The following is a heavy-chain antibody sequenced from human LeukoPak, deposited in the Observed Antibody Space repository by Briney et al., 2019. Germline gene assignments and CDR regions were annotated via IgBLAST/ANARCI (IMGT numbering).Heavy chain of an antibody. CDR2: ISYDGSNK. J-gene: IGHJ4*02. CDR1: GFTFSSYA. Sequence: GGSLRLSCAASGFTFSSYAMHWVRQAPGKGLEWVAVISYDGSNKYYADSVKGRFTISRDNFRGTLYLQMNSLREEDTGIYYCAKLLHIADQEDLDYWGRGTVVTVSS. V-gene: IGHV3-30-3*01. CDR3: AKLLHIADQEDLDY. D-gene: IGHD6-6*01.